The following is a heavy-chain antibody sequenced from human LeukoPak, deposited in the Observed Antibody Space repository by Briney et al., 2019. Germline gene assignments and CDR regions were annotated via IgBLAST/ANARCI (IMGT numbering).Heavy chain of an antibody. D-gene: IGHD3-10*01. CDR3: ARAILRGVIHG. V-gene: IGHV3-74*01. CDR1: GFTFSSYW. CDR2: INSDGSST. J-gene: IGHJ4*02. Sequence: PGGSLRLSCAASGFTFSSYWMHWVRQAPGKGLVWVSRINSDGSSTSYADSVKGRFTISRDNAKNTLYLRMNSLRAEDTAVYYCARAILRGVIHGWGQGTLVTVSS.